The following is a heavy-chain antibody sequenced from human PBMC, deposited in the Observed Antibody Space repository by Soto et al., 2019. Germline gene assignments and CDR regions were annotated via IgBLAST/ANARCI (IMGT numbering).Heavy chain of an antibody. V-gene: IGHV3-30*18. CDR3: ANDPKHDAFDI. Sequence: GGSLRLSCAASGFTFSSYGMHWVRQAPGKGLEWVAVISYDGSNKYYADSVKGRFTISRDNSKNTLYLQMNSLRAEDTAVYYCANDPKHDAFDIWGQGTMVTVSS. CDR1: GFTFSSYG. CDR2: ISYDGSNK. J-gene: IGHJ3*02.